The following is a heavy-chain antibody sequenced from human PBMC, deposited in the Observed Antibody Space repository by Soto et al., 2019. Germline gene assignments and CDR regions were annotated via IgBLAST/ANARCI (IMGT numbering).Heavy chain of an antibody. CDR3: AKVVRADNTSSNFYYYSAMDA. D-gene: IGHD6-6*01. V-gene: IGHV3-30*18. Sequence: QVQMVASGGGVVQPGRSLRLSCAASGFSFSTYGMHWVRQAPGKGLEWMAVISNDGSNKYYADSVKGRFTISRDNSKDTLFLQMNSLKGDDTAVYYCAKVVRADNTSSNFYYYSAMDAWGQGTTVTVSS. J-gene: IGHJ6*02. CDR1: GFSFSTYG. CDR2: ISNDGSNK.